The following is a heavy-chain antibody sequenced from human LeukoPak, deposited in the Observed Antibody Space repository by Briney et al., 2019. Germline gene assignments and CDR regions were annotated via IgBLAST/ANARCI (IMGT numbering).Heavy chain of an antibody. V-gene: IGHV3-53*01. CDR3: AKGYSSGRSLIDY. Sequence: PGGSLRLSCAASGFTVSSNYMSWVRQAPGKGLEWVSVIYSGGSTYYADSVKGRFTISRDNSKNTLYLQMNSLRAEDTAVYYCAKGYSSGRSLIDYWGQGTLVTVSS. CDR2: IYSGGST. J-gene: IGHJ4*02. CDR1: GFTVSSNY. D-gene: IGHD6-19*01.